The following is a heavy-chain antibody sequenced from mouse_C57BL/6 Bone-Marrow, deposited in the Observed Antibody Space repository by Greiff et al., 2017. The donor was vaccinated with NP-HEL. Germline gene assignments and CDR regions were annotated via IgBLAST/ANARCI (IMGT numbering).Heavy chain of an antibody. Sequence: QVQLQQPGAELVKPGASVKMSCKVSGYTFTSYWITWVKQRPGQGLEWIGDIYPGSGSTNYNEKFKSKATLTVDTSSSTAYMQLSSLTSEDSAVYYCARSRYYGSSSGFAYWGQGTLVTVSA. CDR2: IYPGSGST. V-gene: IGHV1-55*01. CDR1: GYTFTSYW. D-gene: IGHD1-1*01. CDR3: ARSRYYGSSSGFAY. J-gene: IGHJ3*01.